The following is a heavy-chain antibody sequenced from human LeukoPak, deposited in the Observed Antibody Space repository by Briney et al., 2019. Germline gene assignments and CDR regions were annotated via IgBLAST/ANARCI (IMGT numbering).Heavy chain of an antibody. CDR2: IYPGDPDT. J-gene: IGHJ4*02. Sequence: GESLKTSRKGSGYNFTSYCIGWVRQMPGKGLEWMGTIYPGDPDTRYSPSFQGQVTISADKSISTAYLQWSSLKASDTAMYYCARREVTAAWYFDYWGQGTLVTVSS. CDR3: ARREVTAAWYFDY. D-gene: IGHD2-21*02. V-gene: IGHV5-51*01. CDR1: GYNFTSYC.